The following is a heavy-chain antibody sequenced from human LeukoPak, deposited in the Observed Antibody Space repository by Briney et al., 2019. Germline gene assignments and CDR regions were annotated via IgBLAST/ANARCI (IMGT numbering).Heavy chain of an antibody. Sequence: QSGGSLRLSCSASGFTFSSYAMHWVRQAPGKGLEYVSAISSNGGSTYYADSVKGRFTISRDNSKNTLCLQMSSLRAGDTAVYYCVKVMGGGYDPADYWGQGTLVTVSS. CDR3: VKVMGGGYDPADY. D-gene: IGHD1-26*01. V-gene: IGHV3-64D*06. CDR1: GFTFSSYA. CDR2: ISSNGGST. J-gene: IGHJ4*02.